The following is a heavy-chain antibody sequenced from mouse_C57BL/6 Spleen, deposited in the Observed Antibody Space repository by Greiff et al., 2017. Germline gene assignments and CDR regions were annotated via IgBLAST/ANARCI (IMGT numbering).Heavy chain of an antibody. CDR2: IDPSDSET. J-gene: IGHJ3*01. CDR3: ARGDYGNWFAY. Sequence: QVQLQQPGAELVRPGSSVKLSCKASGYTFTSYWMHWVKQRPKQGLEWIGNIDPSDSETHYNQKFKDKATLTVDKSSSTAYMQLSSLTSEDSAVYYCARGDYGNWFAYWGQGTLVTVSA. V-gene: IGHV1-52*01. CDR1: GYTFTSYW. D-gene: IGHD2-1*01.